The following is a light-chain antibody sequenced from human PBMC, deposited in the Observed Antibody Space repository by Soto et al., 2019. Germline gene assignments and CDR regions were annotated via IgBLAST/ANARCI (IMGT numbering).Light chain of an antibody. J-gene: IGKJ1*01. Sequence: DIQMTQSPSSLSASVGDRVTITCRASQGIGNDLGWYQQKPGKAPKRLIYTASNFQTGTPPRFSGNGSGTEFTLTIGNLQPENFATYDCLQHNYYPSTSSQGTKVEIK. V-gene: IGKV1-17*02. CDR1: QGIGND. CDR2: TAS. CDR3: LQHNYYPST.